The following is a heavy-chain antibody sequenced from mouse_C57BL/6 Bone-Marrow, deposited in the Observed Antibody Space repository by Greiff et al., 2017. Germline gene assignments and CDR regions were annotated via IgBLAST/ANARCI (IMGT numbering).Heavy chain of an antibody. V-gene: IGHV1-81*01. D-gene: IGHD1-1*01. J-gene: IGHJ2*01. Sequence: QVQLQQSGAELARPGASVKLSCKASGYTFTSYGISWVKQRTGQGLEWIGEIYPRSGNTYYNEKFKGKATLTADKSSSTAYMELRSLTSEDSAVYFCARIDLNYSGSSFDYWGLGTTLTVSS. CDR2: IYPRSGNT. CDR1: GYTFTSYG. CDR3: ARIDLNYSGSSFDY.